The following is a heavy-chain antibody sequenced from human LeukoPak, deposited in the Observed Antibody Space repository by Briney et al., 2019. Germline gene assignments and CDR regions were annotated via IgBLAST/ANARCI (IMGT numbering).Heavy chain of an antibody. Sequence: SETLSLTCAVYGGSFSGYYWSWIRQPPGKGLEWIGEINHSGSTNYNPSLKSRVTISVDTSKNQFSLKLSSVTAADTAVYYCARVGVVPAANYFDYWGQGTLVTVSS. CDR3: ARVGVVPAANYFDY. CDR1: GGSFSGYY. D-gene: IGHD2-2*01. J-gene: IGHJ4*02. CDR2: INHSGST. V-gene: IGHV4-34*01.